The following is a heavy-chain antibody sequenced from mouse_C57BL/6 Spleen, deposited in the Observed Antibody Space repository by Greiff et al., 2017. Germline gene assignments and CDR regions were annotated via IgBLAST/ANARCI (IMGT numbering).Heavy chain of an antibody. CDR1: GFTFSSYA. CDR2: ISDGGSYT. V-gene: IGHV5-4*01. J-gene: IGHJ2*01. CDR3: ARDLDSYFDY. Sequence: EVQLVESGGGLVKPGGSLKLSCAASGFTFSSYAMSWVRQTPEKRLEWVATISDGGSYTYYPDNVKGRFTISRDNAKNNLYLQMSHLKSEDTAMYYCARDLDSYFDYWGQGTTLTVSS.